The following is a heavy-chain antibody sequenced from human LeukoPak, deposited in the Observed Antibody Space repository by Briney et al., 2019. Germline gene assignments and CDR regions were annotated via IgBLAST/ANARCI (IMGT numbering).Heavy chain of an antibody. CDR3: ARDNIQLERRRDEDY. J-gene: IGHJ4*02. CDR1: GYTFTGYY. CDR2: INPNSGGT. V-gene: IGHV1-2*02. D-gene: IGHD1-1*01. Sequence: ASVKVSCKASGYTFTGYYMHWVRQAPGQGLEWMGWINPNSGGTNYAQKFQGRVTITADKSTSTAYMELSSLRSEDTAVYYCARDNIQLERRRDEDYWGQGTLVTVSS.